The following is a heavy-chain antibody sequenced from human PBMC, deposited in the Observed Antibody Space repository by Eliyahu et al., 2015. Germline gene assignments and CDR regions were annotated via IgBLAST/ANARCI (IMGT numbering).Heavy chain of an antibody. CDR3: AKDIGGIAVAGTNDY. D-gene: IGHD6-19*01. Sequence: QVQLVESXGGVVQPGRSLRLSXAASGFTFXXYGXHWVRQAPGKGLEWVAVISXDGSNKYYADSVKGRFTISRDNSKNTLYLQMNSLRAEDXAVYYCAKDIGGIAVAGTNDYWGQGTLVTVSS. CDR2: ISXDGSNK. CDR1: GFTFXXYG. V-gene: IGHV3-30*18. J-gene: IGHJ4*02.